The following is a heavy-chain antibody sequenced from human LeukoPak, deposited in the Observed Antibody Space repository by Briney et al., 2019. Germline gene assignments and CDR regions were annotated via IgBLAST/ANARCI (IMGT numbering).Heavy chain of an antibody. V-gene: IGHV3-48*03. D-gene: IGHD4-17*01. CDR3: ARYLLDDYGDYEEAFDI. J-gene: IGHJ3*02. Sequence: GGSLRLSCAASGFTFSSYEMNWVRQAPGKGLEWVSYISSSGSTIYYADSVKGRFTISRDNAKNSLYLQMNSLRAEDTAVYYCARYLLDDYGDYEEAFDIWGQGTMVTVSS. CDR2: ISSSGSTI. CDR1: GFTFSSYE.